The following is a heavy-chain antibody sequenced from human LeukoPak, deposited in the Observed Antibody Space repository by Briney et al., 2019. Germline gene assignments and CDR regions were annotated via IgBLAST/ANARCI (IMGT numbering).Heavy chain of an antibody. D-gene: IGHD3-10*01. CDR2: ISGSGGST. Sequence: GGSLRLSCAASGFTFSSYAMSWVRQAPGKGLELVSAISGSGGSTYYADSVKGRFTISRDNSKNTLYLQMNSLRAEDTAVYYCAKDFRLGELLNNWFDPWGQGTLVTVSS. CDR3: AKDFRLGELLNNWFDP. V-gene: IGHV3-23*01. J-gene: IGHJ5*02. CDR1: GFTFSSYA.